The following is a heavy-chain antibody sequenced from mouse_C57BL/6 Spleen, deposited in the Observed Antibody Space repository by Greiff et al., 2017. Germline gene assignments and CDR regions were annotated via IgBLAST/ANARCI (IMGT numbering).Heavy chain of an antibody. V-gene: IGHV1-66*01. CDR3: ARKYYGSSYYFDY. CDR1: GYSFTSYY. CDR2: IYPGSGNT. J-gene: IGHJ2*01. D-gene: IGHD1-1*01. Sequence: VQLQQSGPELVKPGASVKISCKASGYSFTSYYIHWVKQRPGQGLEWIGWIYPGSGNTKYNEKFKGKATLTADTSSSTAYMQLSSLTSEDSAVYYCARKYYGSSYYFDYWGQGTTLTVSS.